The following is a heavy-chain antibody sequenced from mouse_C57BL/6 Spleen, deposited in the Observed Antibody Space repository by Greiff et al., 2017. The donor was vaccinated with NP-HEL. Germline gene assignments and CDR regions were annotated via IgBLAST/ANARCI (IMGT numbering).Heavy chain of an antibody. D-gene: IGHD2-3*01. CDR3: ARGNDGYFDY. J-gene: IGHJ2*01. CDR2: IYPGDGDT. V-gene: IGHV1-82*01. CDR1: GYAFSSSW. Sequence: VQLQQSGPELVKPGASVKISCKASGYAFSSSWMNWVKQRPGKGLEWIGRIYPGDGDTNYNGKFKGKATLTADKSSSTAYMQLSSLTSEDSAVYCYARGNDGYFDYWGQGTTLTVSS.